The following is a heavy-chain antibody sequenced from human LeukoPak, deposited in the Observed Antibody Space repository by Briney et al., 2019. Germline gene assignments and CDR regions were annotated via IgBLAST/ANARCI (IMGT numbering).Heavy chain of an antibody. Sequence: PGGSLRLSCAASGFTFSSYAMHWVRQAPGKGLEYVSAISRNGGSTYYANSVKGRFTISRDNSKNTLYLQMGSLRAEDMAAYYCARDTSSSGWYVGWFDPWGQGTLVTVSS. J-gene: IGHJ5*02. D-gene: IGHD6-19*01. CDR2: ISRNGGST. CDR1: GFTFSSYA. CDR3: ARDTSSSGWYVGWFDP. V-gene: IGHV3-64*01.